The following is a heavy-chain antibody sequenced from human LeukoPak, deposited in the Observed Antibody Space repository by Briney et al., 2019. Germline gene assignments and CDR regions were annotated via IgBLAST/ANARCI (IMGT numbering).Heavy chain of an antibody. D-gene: IGHD5-12*01. Sequence: TSETLSLTCAVYGGSFSGYYWSWIRQPPGKGLEWIGSIYYSGSTYYNPSLKSRVIISVDTSKNQFSLKLSSVTAADTAVYYCASLKRGYSGYDSVSRDYWGQGTLVTVSS. J-gene: IGHJ4*02. CDR2: IYYSGST. CDR3: ASLKRGYSGYDSVSRDY. CDR1: GGSFSGYY. V-gene: IGHV4-34*01.